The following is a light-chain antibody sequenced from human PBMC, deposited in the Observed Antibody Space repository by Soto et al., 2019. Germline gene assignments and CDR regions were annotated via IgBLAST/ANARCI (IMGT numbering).Light chain of an antibody. V-gene: IGLV2-11*01. Sequence: QSVLTQPRSVSGSPGQSVTISCTGTSSDVGGYNYVSWYQQHPGKAPKLMIYDVSKRPSGVPDRFSGSKSGNRASLTISGLQAEDEADYYCCSYAGSYTLVFGGGTKVTVL. CDR1: SSDVGGYNY. CDR2: DVS. CDR3: CSYAGSYTLV. J-gene: IGLJ2*01.